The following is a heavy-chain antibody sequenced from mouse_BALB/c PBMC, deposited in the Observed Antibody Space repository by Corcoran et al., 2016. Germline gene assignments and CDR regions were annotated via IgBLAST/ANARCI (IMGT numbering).Heavy chain of an antibody. CDR1: GYTFTHNG. V-gene: IGHV9-3-1*01. Sequence: QIQLVQSGPELKKPGETVKISCKASGYTFTHNGMNWAKQAPGKGLKWMGWINTYTGESTYADDFKGRFAFSLETSASTAYLQIKNLKNEDTATYFCAREPYAMDYWGQGTSVTVSS. CDR2: INTYTGES. CDR3: AREPYAMDY. J-gene: IGHJ4*01.